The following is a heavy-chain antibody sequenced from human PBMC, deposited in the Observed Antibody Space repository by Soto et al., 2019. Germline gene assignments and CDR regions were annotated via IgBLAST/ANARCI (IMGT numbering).Heavy chain of an antibody. CDR3: ARGLATLPVYAFDV. V-gene: IGHV2-5*01. Sequence: SGPTLVNPTQTLTLTCSLSGISLSTSGVGLGWIRQTPGKALEWLALIYWNDDRHYSPSLKSRLTNTKDTSKNQAVLTMTNMDPVDTATYYCARGLATLPVYAFDVWGQGTVVTVSS. CDR1: GISLSTSGVG. J-gene: IGHJ3*01. CDR2: IYWNDDR. D-gene: IGHD6-6*01.